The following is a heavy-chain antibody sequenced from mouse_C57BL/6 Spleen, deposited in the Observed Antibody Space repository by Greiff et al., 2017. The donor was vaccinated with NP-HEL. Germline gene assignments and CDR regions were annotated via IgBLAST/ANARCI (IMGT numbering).Heavy chain of an antibody. CDR1: GFNIKDYY. D-gene: IGHD2-4*01. J-gene: IGHJ3*01. V-gene: IGHV14-2*01. CDR2: IDPEDGET. Sequence: VQLQQSGAELVKPGASVKLSCTASGFNIKDYYMHWVKQRTEQGLEWIGRIDPEDGETKYDPKFQGKATITADTSSKTAYLQLSSLTSEDTAVYYCARAGSSYDYDRVWFAYWGQGTLVTVSA. CDR3: ARAGSSYDYDRVWFAY.